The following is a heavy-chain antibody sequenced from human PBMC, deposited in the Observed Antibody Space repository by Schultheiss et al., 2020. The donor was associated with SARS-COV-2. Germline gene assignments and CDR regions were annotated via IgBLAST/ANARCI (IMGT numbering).Heavy chain of an antibody. D-gene: IGHD3-22*01. CDR3: TTMYLSYYYDSSGPDY. CDR2: IKSKTDGGTT. V-gene: IGHV3-15*01. CDR1: GFTFSSYS. Sequence: GGSLRLSCAASGFTFSSYSMNWVRQAPGKGLEWVGRIKSKTDGGTTDYAAPVKGRFTISRDDSKNTLYLQMNSLKTEDTAVYYCTTMYLSYYYDSSGPDYWGQGTLVTVSS. J-gene: IGHJ4*02.